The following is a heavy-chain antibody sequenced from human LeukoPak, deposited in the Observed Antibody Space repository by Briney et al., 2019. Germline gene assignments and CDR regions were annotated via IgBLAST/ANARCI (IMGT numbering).Heavy chain of an antibody. Sequence: GESLKISCKGSGYSFTNYWVGWVRQMPGKGLEWMGIIYPGDSDTRYGPSFQGQVTISADKSISTAYLQWSSLKASDTAIYYCARRGEYCGGDCYSDYWGLGTLVTVSS. J-gene: IGHJ4*02. CDR3: ARRGEYCGGDCYSDY. D-gene: IGHD2-21*02. CDR1: GYSFTNYW. CDR2: IYPGDSDT. V-gene: IGHV5-51*01.